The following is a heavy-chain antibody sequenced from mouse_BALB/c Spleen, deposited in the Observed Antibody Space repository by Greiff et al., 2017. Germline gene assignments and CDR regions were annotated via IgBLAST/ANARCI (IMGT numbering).Heavy chain of an antibody. CDR3: ASGSYWYFDV. CDR1: GFNIKDTY. D-gene: IGHD4-1*01. Sequence: EVQLQQSGAELVKPGASVKLSCTASGFNIKDTYMHWVKQRPEQGLEWIGRIDPANGNTKYDPKFQGKATITADKSSNTAYLQLSSLTSEDTAGYYCASGSYWYFDVWGAGTTVTVSS. V-gene: IGHV14-3*02. CDR2: IDPANGNT. J-gene: IGHJ1*01.